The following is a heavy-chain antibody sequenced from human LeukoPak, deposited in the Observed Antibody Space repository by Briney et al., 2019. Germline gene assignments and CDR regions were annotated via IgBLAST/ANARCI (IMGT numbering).Heavy chain of an antibody. V-gene: IGHV1-69*05. CDR2: FIPIFGTA. CDR3: ARDWYYDSSGYIDAFDI. CDR1: GGTFSSYA. J-gene: IGHJ3*02. D-gene: IGHD3-22*01. Sequence: SVKVSCKASGGTFSSYAISWVRQAPGQGLECMGRFIPIFGTANYAQKFQGRVTITTDESTSTAYMELSSLRSEDTAVYYCARDWYYDSSGYIDAFDIWGQGTMVTVSS.